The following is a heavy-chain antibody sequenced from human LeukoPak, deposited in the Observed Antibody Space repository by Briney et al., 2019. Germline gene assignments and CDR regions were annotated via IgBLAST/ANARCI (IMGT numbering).Heavy chain of an antibody. Sequence: GGSLRLSCAASGFTFSSYGIHWVRQAPGKGLEWVAVISHDGGNEYYADSVKGRFTISRDNSKNTLYLQMNSLRAEDTAVYYCAKPLSAASGTDFDYWGQGTLVTVSS. J-gene: IGHJ4*02. CDR2: ISHDGGNE. D-gene: IGHD6-13*01. CDR3: AKPLSAASGTDFDY. CDR1: GFTFSSYG. V-gene: IGHV3-30*18.